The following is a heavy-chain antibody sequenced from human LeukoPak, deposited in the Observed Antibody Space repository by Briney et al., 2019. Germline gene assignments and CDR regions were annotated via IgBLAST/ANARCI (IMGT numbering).Heavy chain of an antibody. J-gene: IGHJ4*02. CDR2: IKAKAHGGTI. CDR3: TTDGVGVEGATYDN. CDR1: GFTFINAW. V-gene: IGHV3-15*01. D-gene: IGHD1-26*01. Sequence: GGSLKLSCAASGFTFINAWMAWVRQAPGKGLEWVGRIKAKAHGGTIEYAAPVKGRFTISRDDSKNTLYLQMNSLKTEDTAVYYCTTDGVGVEGATYDNWGQGTLVSVSS.